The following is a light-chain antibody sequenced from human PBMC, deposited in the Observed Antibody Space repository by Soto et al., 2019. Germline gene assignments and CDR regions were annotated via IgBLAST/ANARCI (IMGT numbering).Light chain of an antibody. CDR1: SSDVGGFNY. V-gene: IGLV2-14*01. CDR3: SSYTTSSSYV. J-gene: IGLJ1*01. CDR2: DVY. Sequence: QSALTRPASVSGSPGQSITISCTGTSSDVGGFNYVSWYQQHPGKAPKLLIFDVYSRPSGISNRFSGSKSGNTASLTISGLQAEEEADYYCSSYTTSSSYVFGAGTKVTVL.